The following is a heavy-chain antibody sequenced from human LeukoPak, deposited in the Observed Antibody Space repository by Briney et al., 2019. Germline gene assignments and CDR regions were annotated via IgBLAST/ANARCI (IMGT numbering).Heavy chain of an antibody. Sequence: GGSLRLSCAASGFTFSNYGMSWVRQGPGKGLEWVSAISGSGGSTYYADSVKGRFTISRDNSKDTLYLQMNSLRAEDTAVYYCARVTYGSGTYGAFDYWGQGTLVTVSS. CDR1: GFTFSNYG. CDR2: ISGSGGST. CDR3: ARVTYGSGTYGAFDY. V-gene: IGHV3-23*01. J-gene: IGHJ4*02. D-gene: IGHD3-10*01.